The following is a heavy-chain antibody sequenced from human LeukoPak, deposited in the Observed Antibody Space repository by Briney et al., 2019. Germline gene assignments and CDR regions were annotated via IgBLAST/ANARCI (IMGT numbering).Heavy chain of an antibody. V-gene: IGHV4-34*01. CDR1: GGSFSGYY. D-gene: IGHD2-2*01. Sequence: PSETLSLTCAVYGGSFSGYYWSWIRQPPGKGLEWIGEINHSGSTNYNPSLKSRVTISVDTSKNQFSLKLSSVTAADTAVYYCARGEWYQLLFNYYGMDVWGQGTTVTVSS. CDR2: INHSGST. CDR3: ARGEWYQLLFNYYGMDV. J-gene: IGHJ6*02.